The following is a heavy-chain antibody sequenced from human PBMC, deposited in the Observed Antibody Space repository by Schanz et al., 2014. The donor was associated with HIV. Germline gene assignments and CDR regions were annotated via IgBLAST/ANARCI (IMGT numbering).Heavy chain of an antibody. J-gene: IGHJ5*02. CDR1: GFTFSSYW. CDR2: ISWNSGSR. D-gene: IGHD6-19*01. V-gene: IGHV3-9*01. CDR3: VKDSGTLVSGARWFDP. Sequence: VQLVQSGGGLVQSGTSLRLSCTASGFTFSSYWMFWVRQAPGKGLEWVSSISWNSGSRGYADSVKGRFTISRDNDNDSLYLQMNSLRVEDTALYYCVKDSGTLVSGARWFDPWGQGTQVTVSS.